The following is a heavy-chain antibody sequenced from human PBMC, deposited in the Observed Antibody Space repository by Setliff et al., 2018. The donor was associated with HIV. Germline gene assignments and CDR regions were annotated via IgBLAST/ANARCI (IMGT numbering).Heavy chain of an antibody. CDR2: IIPIFGIA. D-gene: IGHD5-18*01. Sequence: SVKVSCKASGGTFSSYAISWVRQAPGQGLEWMGGIIPIFGIANYAQKFQGRVTITADESTSTAYMELSSLRSEDTAVYYCARPSDTAMVTVGYYYYGMDVWGQGTTVTVSS. J-gene: IGHJ6*02. V-gene: IGHV1-69*13. CDR3: ARPSDTAMVTVGYYYYGMDV. CDR1: GGTFSSYA.